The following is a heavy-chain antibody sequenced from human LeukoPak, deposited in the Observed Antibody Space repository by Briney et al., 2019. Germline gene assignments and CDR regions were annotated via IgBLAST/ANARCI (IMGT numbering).Heavy chain of an antibody. Sequence: GGSLRLSCAASGFTFSSYAMSWVRQAPGKGLEWVSAISGSGGSTYYADSVKGRFTISRDNSKNTLYLQMNSLRAEDTAVYYCAKDRYYYDSNGYSQFGYYFDYWGQGTLVTVSS. CDR1: GFTFSSYA. CDR3: AKDRYYYDSNGYSQFGYYFDY. V-gene: IGHV3-23*01. CDR2: ISGSGGST. J-gene: IGHJ4*02. D-gene: IGHD3-22*01.